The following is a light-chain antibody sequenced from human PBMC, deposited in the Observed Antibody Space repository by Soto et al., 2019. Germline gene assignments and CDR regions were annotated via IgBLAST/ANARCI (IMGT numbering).Light chain of an antibody. V-gene: IGKV3-20*01. J-gene: IGKJ1*01. Sequence: EIVLTQSPGTLSLSPGERATLSCRASQSVSSSYLAWHQQKPGQAPRLLIYGASSRATGIPDRFSGSGSGTDFTLTISRLEPEDFAVYYCQQYGSSPPRTFGQGNKVDIK. CDR3: QQYGSSPPRT. CDR1: QSVSSSY. CDR2: GAS.